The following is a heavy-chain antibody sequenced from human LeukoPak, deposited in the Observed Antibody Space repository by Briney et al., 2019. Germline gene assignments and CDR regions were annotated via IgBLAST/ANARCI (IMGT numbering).Heavy chain of an antibody. Sequence: SETLSLTCTVSGGSISSSSYYWGWIRQPPGKGLEWIGSIYYSGSTYYNPSLKSRVTISVDTSKNQFSLKLSSVTAADTAVYYCARVSLLWFGESIINWFDPWGQGTLVTVSS. D-gene: IGHD3-10*01. J-gene: IGHJ5*02. CDR2: IYYSGST. CDR1: GGSISSSSYY. CDR3: ARVSLLWFGESIINWFDP. V-gene: IGHV4-39*07.